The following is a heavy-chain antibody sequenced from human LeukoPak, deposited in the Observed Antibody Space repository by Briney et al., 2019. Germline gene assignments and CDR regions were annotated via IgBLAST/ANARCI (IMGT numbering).Heavy chain of an antibody. CDR3: ARAGYDILTGTRAFDY. D-gene: IGHD3-9*01. CDR2: INWNGGST. J-gene: IGHJ4*02. Sequence: GGSLTLSCAASGFTFDDYGMSWVRQAPRKGLEWVSGINWNGGSTGYTDSVKGLFTISRHNAKHSLYRQMNRLSAEDTALYYCARAGYDILTGTRAFDYWGKGTLVTVSS. CDR1: GFTFDDYG. V-gene: IGHV3-20*04.